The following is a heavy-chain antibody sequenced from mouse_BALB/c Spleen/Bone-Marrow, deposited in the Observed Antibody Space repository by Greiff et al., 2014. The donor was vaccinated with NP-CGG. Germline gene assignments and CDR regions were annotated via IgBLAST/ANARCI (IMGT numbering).Heavy chain of an antibody. D-gene: IGHD1-1*01. J-gene: IGHJ1*01. CDR1: GYSFTSYY. V-gene: IGHV1S56*01. CDR2: IYPGDGSS. CDR3: ARGSSFSYWYFDV. Sequence: VQVVESGPELVKPGASVKMSCKASGYSFTSYYIHWVKQRPGQGLEWIGWIYPGDGSSKYNEKFKGKTTLTADKSSSTVYMLISSLPSEDSAIYFCARGSSFSYWYFDVWGAGPTVTVS.